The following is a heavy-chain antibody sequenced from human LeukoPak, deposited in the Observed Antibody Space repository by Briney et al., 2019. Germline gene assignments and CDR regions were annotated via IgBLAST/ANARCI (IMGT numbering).Heavy chain of an antibody. D-gene: IGHD2-15*01. CDR3: STVGSIQVAARDY. J-gene: IGHJ4*02. V-gene: IGHV3-73*01. CDR1: GFSFSGSG. Sequence: GGSLRLSCAASGFSFSGSGMHWVRQASGKGLAWVGHIRSKADNYATTYPASVEGRFTISRDDSKNTAYLHMNSLKTEDTAVYYCSTVGSIQVAARDYWGQGTLVTVSS. CDR2: IRSKADNYAT.